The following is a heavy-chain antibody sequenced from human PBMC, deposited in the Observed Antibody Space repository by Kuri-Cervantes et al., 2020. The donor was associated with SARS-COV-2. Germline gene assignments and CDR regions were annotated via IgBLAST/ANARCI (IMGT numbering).Heavy chain of an antibody. D-gene: IGHD2-15*01. V-gene: IGHV3-30-3*01. J-gene: IGHJ4*01. Sequence: GESLKISWAASGFTFSSYAMHWVRQAPGKGLERVAVISYDGSNKYYADSVKGRFTISRDNSKNTLYLQMNSLRAEDTAVYYCARAYCSGGSCYFPPSYWGHGTLVTVSS. CDR1: GFTFSSYA. CDR2: ISYDGSNK. CDR3: ARAYCSGGSCYFPPSY.